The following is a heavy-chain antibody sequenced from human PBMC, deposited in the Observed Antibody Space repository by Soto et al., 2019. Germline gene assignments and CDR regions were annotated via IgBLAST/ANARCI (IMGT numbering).Heavy chain of an antibody. V-gene: IGHV3-13*05. J-gene: IGHJ6*02. Sequence: GGSLRLSCAASGFTFSAYDMHWVRQTTGKGLGWVSAIGAADDPYYLGSVKGRFNISSENAKNSLYLQMNSLRAEDTAVYYCARAYSGRLPRRADYYFAMDVWGQGTTVTVSS. CDR1: GFTFSAYD. CDR3: ARAYSGRLPRRADYYFAMDV. CDR2: IGAADDP. D-gene: IGHD2-15*01.